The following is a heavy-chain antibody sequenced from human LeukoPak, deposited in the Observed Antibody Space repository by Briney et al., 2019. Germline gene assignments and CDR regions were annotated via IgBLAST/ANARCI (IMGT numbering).Heavy chain of an antibody. CDR2: ISSSSSYI. D-gene: IGHD3-22*01. J-gene: IGHJ4*02. CDR1: GFTFSSYS. CDR3: ARDPSKTYYYDSSGYD. V-gene: IGHV3-21*01. Sequence: GGSLRLSCAASGFTFSSYSMNWVRQAPGKGLELVSSISSSSSYIYYADSVKGRFTISRDNAKNSLYLQMNSLRAEDTAVYYCARDPSKTYYYDSSGYDWGQGTLVTVSS.